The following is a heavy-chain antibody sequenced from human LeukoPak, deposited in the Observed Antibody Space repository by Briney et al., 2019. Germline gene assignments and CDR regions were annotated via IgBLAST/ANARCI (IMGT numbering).Heavy chain of an antibody. D-gene: IGHD3-22*01. CDR1: GGSLSHYY. J-gene: IGHJ4*02. CDR2: VSNSGTT. V-gene: IGHV4-59*08. CDR3: ARHHSSAYPFDY. Sequence: SETLSLTCTVSGGSLSHYYWSWIRQPPGKGLEWIGYVSNSGTTNYRPSLRGRVTVSLDTSQNNVSLKLTSMTAADTGLYYCARHHSSAYPFDYWGQGTLVTVSS.